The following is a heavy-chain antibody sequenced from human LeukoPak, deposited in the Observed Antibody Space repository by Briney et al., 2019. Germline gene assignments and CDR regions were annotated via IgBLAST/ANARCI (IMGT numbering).Heavy chain of an antibody. CDR3: ASDTVDTAVGIDY. V-gene: IGHV3-74*01. CDR2: SNSDGSST. J-gene: IGHJ4*02. CDR1: GFTFSGHG. D-gene: IGHD5-18*01. Sequence: PGRSLRLSCVVSGFTFSGHGMHWVRQAPGKGLVWVSRSNSDGSSTNYADSVKGRFTISRDNAKNTLYLQMNSLRAEDTAVYYCASDTVDTAVGIDYWGQGTLVTVSS.